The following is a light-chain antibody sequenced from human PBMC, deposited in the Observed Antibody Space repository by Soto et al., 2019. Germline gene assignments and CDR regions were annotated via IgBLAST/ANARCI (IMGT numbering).Light chain of an antibody. CDR2: GAS. Sequence: EIVLTQSPGTLSLSPGERATLSCSASQSVSSSYLAWYQQNRGQAPRLLIYGASSRAPGIPDRFGGSGSGTDFTLTISRLEPEDFAVYYCQQYGSSRWTFGQGPKVESK. CDR1: QSVSSSY. CDR3: QQYGSSRWT. J-gene: IGKJ1*01. V-gene: IGKV3-20*01.